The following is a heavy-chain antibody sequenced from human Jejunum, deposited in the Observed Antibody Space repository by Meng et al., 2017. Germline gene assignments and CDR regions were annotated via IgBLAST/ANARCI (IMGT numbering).Heavy chain of an antibody. Sequence: VPFSQSRPGLGKPPQTPPPPPATSGDNAPRSNTAWNWIRQSPSRGLEWLGRTYYTSKWNNDYAVSVRSRITINADTSKSQSSLHLNSVTPEDTAVYYCARGFWKSGFDSWGQGTLVTVSS. V-gene: IGHV6-1*01. CDR1: GDNAPRSNTA. D-gene: IGHD3-3*01. CDR3: ARGFWKSGFDS. J-gene: IGHJ5*02. CDR2: TYYTSKWNN.